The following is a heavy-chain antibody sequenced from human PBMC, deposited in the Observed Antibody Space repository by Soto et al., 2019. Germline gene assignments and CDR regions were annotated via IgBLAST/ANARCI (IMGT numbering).Heavy chain of an antibody. CDR3: ARVDYYDSSGYYGY. V-gene: IGHV1-18*04. D-gene: IGHD3-22*01. CDR2: ISGYKGNT. CDR1: GYTFTIYG. J-gene: IGHJ4*02. Sequence: QVQLVQSGAEVKKPGASVKVSCKASGYTFTIYGISWVRQAPGRGLERMGWISGYKGNTDYAQNLQDRVTLTTDASTSSVYMELRSLRSDDTAVYYCARVDYYDSSGYYGYWGQATLITVSS.